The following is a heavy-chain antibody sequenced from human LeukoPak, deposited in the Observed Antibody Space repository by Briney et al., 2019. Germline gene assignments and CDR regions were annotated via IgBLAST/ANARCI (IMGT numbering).Heavy chain of an antibody. CDR3: AKANYYDSSGYDY. J-gene: IGHJ4*02. V-gene: IGHV3-9*01. Sequence: GRSLRLSCAASGFIFDDYAMHWVRQAPGKGLEWVSGISWNSGSIGYADSVKGRFTISRDNAKNSLYLQMNSLRAEDTALYYCAKANYYDSSGYDYWGQGTLVTVSS. D-gene: IGHD3-22*01. CDR1: GFIFDDYA. CDR2: ISWNSGSI.